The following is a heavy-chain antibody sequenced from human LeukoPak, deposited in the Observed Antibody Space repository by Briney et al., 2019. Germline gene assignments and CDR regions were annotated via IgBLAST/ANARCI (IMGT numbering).Heavy chain of an antibody. CDR3: ARDPLKRAFDI. CDR1: GYTFTTYY. CDR2: INPSAGST. Sequence: ASVKVSCKASGYTFTTYYMHWVRQASGQGLEWMGMINPSAGSTNYAQNFQGRVTMTRGTSTSTVYMELTSLRSEDAAVYYCARDPLKRAFDIWGQGTMVTVSS. V-gene: IGHV1-46*01. J-gene: IGHJ3*02.